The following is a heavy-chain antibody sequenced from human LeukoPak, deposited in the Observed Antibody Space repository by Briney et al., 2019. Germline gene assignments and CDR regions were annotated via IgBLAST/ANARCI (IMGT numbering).Heavy chain of an antibody. V-gene: IGHV3-33*01. CDR2: IWYDGSNK. CDR3: ARDGTPMIVVVTEIDY. CDR1: GFTFSSYG. J-gene: IGHJ4*02. Sequence: GRSLRLSCAASGFTFSSYGMHWVRQAPGKGLEWAAVIWYDGSNKYYADSVKGRFSISRDNSKNTLYLQMNSLRAEDTAVYYCARDGTPMIVVVTEIDYWGQGTPVTVSS. D-gene: IGHD3-22*01.